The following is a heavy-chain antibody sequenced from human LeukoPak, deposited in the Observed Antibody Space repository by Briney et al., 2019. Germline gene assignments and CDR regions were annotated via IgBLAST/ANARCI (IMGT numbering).Heavy chain of an antibody. V-gene: IGHV4-59*01. CDR2: IYYSGST. CDR1: GGSISSYY. D-gene: IGHD3-16*01. J-gene: IGHJ4*02. Sequence: KTSETLSLTCTVSGGSISSYYWSWIRQPPGKGLEWIGYIYYSGSTNYNPSLKSRVTISVDTSKNQFSLKLSSVTAADTAVYYCARAATSILGDFDHWGQGTLVTVSS. CDR3: ARAATSILGDFDH.